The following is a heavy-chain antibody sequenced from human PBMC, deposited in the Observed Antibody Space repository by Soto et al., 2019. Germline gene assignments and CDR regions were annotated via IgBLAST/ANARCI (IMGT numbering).Heavy chain of an antibody. D-gene: IGHD3-10*01. V-gene: IGHV5-51*01. CDR2: IYPGDSDT. J-gene: IGHJ5*01. CDR3: ARRGYYYGSAKFHT. CDR1: RDRFTSYW. Sequence: PXASLKISPKGCRDRFTSYWIGGVRQMAGKGLDWMGIIYPGDSDTRYSPSFQGQVTISADKSISTAYLQWSSLKASDTAMYYCARRGYYYGSAKFHTWAHGTLVTGPS.